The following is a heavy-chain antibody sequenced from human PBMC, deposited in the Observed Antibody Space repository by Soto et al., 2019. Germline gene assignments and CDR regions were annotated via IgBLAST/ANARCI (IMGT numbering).Heavy chain of an antibody. Sequence: RGESLKISCKGSGYSFSSYWINWVRQMPGKGLEWMGIIYPGDSDTRYSPSFQGQVTISADKSISTAYLQWRSLKASDTAMYYCARHHGSPGSYFGMDVWGQGTTVTVSS. D-gene: IGHD6-13*01. CDR3: ARHHGSPGSYFGMDV. CDR1: GYSFSSYW. V-gene: IGHV5-51*01. J-gene: IGHJ6*02. CDR2: IYPGDSDT.